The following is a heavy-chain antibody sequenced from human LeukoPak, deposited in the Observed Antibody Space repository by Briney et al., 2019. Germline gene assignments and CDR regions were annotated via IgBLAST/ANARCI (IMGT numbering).Heavy chain of an antibody. CDR3: AKEFVPAAILSYYYMDV. V-gene: IGHV3-23*01. J-gene: IGHJ6*03. CDR2: ISGSGGST. D-gene: IGHD2-2*01. Sequence: ETLSLTCTVSGGSISSGDYYWSWIRQPPGKGLEWVSAISGSGGSTYYADSVKGRFTISRDNSKNTLYLQMNSLRAEDTAVYYCAKEFVPAAILSYYYMDVWGKGTTVTVSS. CDR1: GGSISSGDYY.